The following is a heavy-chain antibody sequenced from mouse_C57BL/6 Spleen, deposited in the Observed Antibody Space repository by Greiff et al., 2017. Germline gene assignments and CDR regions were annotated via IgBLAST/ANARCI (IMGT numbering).Heavy chain of an antibody. CDR2: IHPNSGST. V-gene: IGHV1-64*01. Sequence: QVQLQQPGAELVKPGASVKLSCKASGYTFTSYWMHWVKQRPGQGLEWIGMIHPNSGSTNYNEKFKSKATLTVDKSSSTAYMQLSSLTSEDSAVYYCAKIGYGSSHWYVDVWGTGTTVTVSS. D-gene: IGHD1-1*01. CDR3: AKIGYGSSHWYVDV. J-gene: IGHJ1*03. CDR1: GYTFTSYW.